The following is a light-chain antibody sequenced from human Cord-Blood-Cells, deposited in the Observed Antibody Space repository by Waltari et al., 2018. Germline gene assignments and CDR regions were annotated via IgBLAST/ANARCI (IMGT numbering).Light chain of an antibody. CDR2: KAS. V-gene: IGKV1-5*03. J-gene: IGKJ4*01. Sequence: DIQMTQSPSTLSASVGDRVTITCRASQSISSWLAWYQQKPGKAPKLLIYKASSLESGVPSRFSGSGSGTEFTLTISSLQPDDFATYYCQRYNSAFFGGGTKVEIK. CDR1: QSISSW. CDR3: QRYNSAF.